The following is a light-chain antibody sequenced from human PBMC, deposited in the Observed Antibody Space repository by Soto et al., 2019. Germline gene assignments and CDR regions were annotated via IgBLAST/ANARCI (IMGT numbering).Light chain of an antibody. J-gene: IGLJ2*01. CDR2: DVS. V-gene: IGLV2-14*01. CDR1: SSDVGGYNY. Sequence: QSPLTQPASVSGSPGQSITISCTGTSSDVGGYNYVTWYQQHPGNAPKLMIYDVSNRPSGVPNRFSGSKSGNTASLTISGLQAEDEADYYCSSYRSSNTVVFGGGTKLTVL. CDR3: SSYRSSNTVV.